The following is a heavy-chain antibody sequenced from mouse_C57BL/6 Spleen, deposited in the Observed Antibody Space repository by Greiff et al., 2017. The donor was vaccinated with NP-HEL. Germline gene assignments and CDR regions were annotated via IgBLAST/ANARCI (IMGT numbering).Heavy chain of an antibody. CDR3: TTSRYGSRTYWYFDV. J-gene: IGHJ1*03. D-gene: IGHD1-1*01. CDR1: GFNITDYY. CDR2: IDPEDGDT. Sequence: EVKLEESGAELVRPGASVKLSCTASGFNITDYYMHWVKQRPEQGLEWIGRIDPEDGDTEYAPKFQGKATMTADTSSNTAYLQLSSLTSEDTAVYYGTTSRYGSRTYWYFDVWGTGTTVTVSS. V-gene: IGHV14-1*01.